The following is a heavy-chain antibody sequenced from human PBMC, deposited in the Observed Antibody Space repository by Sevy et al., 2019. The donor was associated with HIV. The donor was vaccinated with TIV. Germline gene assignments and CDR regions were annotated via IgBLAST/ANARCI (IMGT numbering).Heavy chain of an antibody. D-gene: IGHD6-19*01. Sequence: GGSLRLSCAASGFSFRTYGMSWVRQAPGKGLEWVSAIGGSGGSTYYADSVKGRFTIYRDTSKNTIYVQMNNLRAEDTAVYYCAKLAKPVAGNVYFDSWGQGTLVTVSS. CDR2: IGGSGGST. J-gene: IGHJ4*02. CDR3: AKLAKPVAGNVYFDS. CDR1: GFSFRTYG. V-gene: IGHV3-23*01.